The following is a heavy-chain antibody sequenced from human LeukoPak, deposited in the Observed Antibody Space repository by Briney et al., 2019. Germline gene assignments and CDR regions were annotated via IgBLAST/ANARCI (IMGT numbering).Heavy chain of an antibody. CDR1: GNSISSGYY. V-gene: IGHV4-38-2*01. Sequence: SETLSLTCAVSGNSISSGYYWGWIRQPPGKGLEWIGSIYHSGSTYYNPSLKSRVTISVDTSKNQFSLKLSSVTAADTAVYYCARSPGGMDVWGKGTTVTVSS. J-gene: IGHJ6*04. CDR2: IYHSGST. CDR3: ARSPGGMDV.